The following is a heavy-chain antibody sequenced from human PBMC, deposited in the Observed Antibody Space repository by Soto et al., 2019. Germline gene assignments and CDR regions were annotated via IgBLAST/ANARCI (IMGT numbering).Heavy chain of an antibody. V-gene: IGHV1-8*02. CDR2: MNPNSGNT. J-gene: IGHJ6*03. CDR1: GYTFTSYD. CDR3: ARGNIVVVPAATTVYYYYYYMDV. D-gene: IGHD2-2*01. Sequence: GASVKVSCKASGYTFTSYDINWVRQATGQRLERMRWMNPNSGNTGYAQKLQGRVTMTRNTSISTAYMELSSLGSEDTAVYYCARGNIVVVPAATTVYYYYYYMDVWGKGTTVTVSS.